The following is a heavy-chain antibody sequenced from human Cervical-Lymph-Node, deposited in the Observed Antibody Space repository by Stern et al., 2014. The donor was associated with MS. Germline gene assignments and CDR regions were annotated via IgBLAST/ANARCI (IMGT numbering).Heavy chain of an antibody. Sequence: VQLVESGAEVTKPWSSVKVSCKASGGTFSKFPSSWVRQAPGQGIEWMGWIFPVFGTPTYAHEFRGRVTITADVSTSTVYMELSSLRSDDTAVYYCALSSETSDRWYSLGYDLWGQGTLVTVSS. D-gene: IGHD6-13*01. J-gene: IGHJ5*02. CDR2: IFPVFGTP. CDR1: GGTFSKFP. V-gene: IGHV1-69*01. CDR3: ALSSETSDRWYSLGYDL.